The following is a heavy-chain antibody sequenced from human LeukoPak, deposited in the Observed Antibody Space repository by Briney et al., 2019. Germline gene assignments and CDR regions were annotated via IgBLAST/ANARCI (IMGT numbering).Heavy chain of an antibody. CDR3: ARAQYSYGHYYFDY. CDR2: ISYDGSNK. V-gene: IGHV3-30*03. D-gene: IGHD5-18*01. Sequence: GGSLRLSCAASGFTFSSYGMHWVRQAPGKGLEWVAVISYDGSNKYYADSVKGRFTISRDNSKDTLYPQMNSLRAEDTAVYYCARAQYSYGHYYFDYWGQGTLVTVSS. CDR1: GFTFSSYG. J-gene: IGHJ4*02.